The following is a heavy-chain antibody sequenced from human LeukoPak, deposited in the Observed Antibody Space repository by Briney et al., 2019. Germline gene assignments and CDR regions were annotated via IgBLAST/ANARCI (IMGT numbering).Heavy chain of an antibody. D-gene: IGHD3-10*01. CDR1: GFTFSSYW. CDR3: ARAGGFGYYFDY. J-gene: IGHJ4*02. CDR2: INTDGSST. V-gene: IGHV3-74*01. Sequence: PGGSLRLSCAASGFTFSSYWMHWVRQAPGKGLMWVSRINTDGSSTSYADSVKGRFTISRDNAKNTLYLQMNSLRAEDTAVYYCARAGGFGYYFDYWGQGTLVTVSS.